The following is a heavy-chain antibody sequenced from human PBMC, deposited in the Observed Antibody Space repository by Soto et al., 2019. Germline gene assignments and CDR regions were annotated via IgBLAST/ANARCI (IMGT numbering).Heavy chain of an antibody. V-gene: IGHV4-34*01. Sequence: SETLSLTCAVYGGSFSGYYWSWIRQPPGKGLEWIGEINHSGSTNYNPSLKSRVTISVDTSKNQFSLKLSSVTAADTAVYYCARGHRDILTGFQHDNWFDPWGQGTLATVSS. CDR1: GGSFSGYY. J-gene: IGHJ5*02. CDR3: ARGHRDILTGFQHDNWFDP. D-gene: IGHD3-9*01. CDR2: INHSGST.